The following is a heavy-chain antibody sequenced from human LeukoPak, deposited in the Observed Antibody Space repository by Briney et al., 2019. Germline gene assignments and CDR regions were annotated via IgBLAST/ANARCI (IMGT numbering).Heavy chain of an antibody. CDR1: GFTFSSYG. Sequence: GRSLRLSCAASGFTFSSYGMHWVRQAPGKGLEWVAVISYDGSNKYYADSVKGRFTISRDNSKNTLYLQMNSLRAEDTAVYYCAKSGPGGLYCGGDCSPSVYYFDYWGQGTLVTVSS. CDR3: AKSGPGGLYCGGDCSPSVYYFDY. CDR2: ISYDGSNK. V-gene: IGHV3-30*18. D-gene: IGHD2-21*02. J-gene: IGHJ4*02.